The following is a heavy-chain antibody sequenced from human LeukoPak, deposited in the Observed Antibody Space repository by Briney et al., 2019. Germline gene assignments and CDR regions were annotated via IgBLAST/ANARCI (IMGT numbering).Heavy chain of an antibody. CDR2: IYHTGDT. V-gene: IGHV4-39*07. CDR3: AREGRLVTSRNDY. CDR1: GGSICSSNYY. D-gene: IGHD4-23*01. Sequence: PSETLSLTCTVSGGSICSSNYYWGWIRQPPGKGLEWIGSIYHTGDTYYNPSLKRRVTVSLDLAKTQFSLKLTSVTAAVTAVYYCAREGRLVTSRNDYWGQGILVIVSS. J-gene: IGHJ4*02.